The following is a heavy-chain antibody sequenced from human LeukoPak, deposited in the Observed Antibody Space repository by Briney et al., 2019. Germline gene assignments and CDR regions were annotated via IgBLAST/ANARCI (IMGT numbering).Heavy chain of an antibody. J-gene: IGHJ4*02. V-gene: IGHV4-34*01. CDR2: INHTGNT. Sequence: SETLSLTCAVYGGSFSGYYWSWIRQPLGKGLEWIGEINHTGNTNYNPSLKSRVTISVDTSKNQFSLKLSSVTAADTAVYYCARARGAVAAYFDYWGQGTLVTVSS. D-gene: IGHD6-19*01. CDR3: ARARGAVAAYFDY. CDR1: GGSFSGYY.